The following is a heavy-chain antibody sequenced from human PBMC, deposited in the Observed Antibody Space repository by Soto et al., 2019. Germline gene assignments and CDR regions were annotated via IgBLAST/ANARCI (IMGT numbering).Heavy chain of an antibody. J-gene: IGHJ4*02. CDR1: GYSFNNFW. CDR3: ARHESYFDWLSPLH. Sequence: PGESLKISCKGSGYSFNNFWIAWVRQMPGKGLEWMGIIYPGDSDTRYSPSFQGQVTISADKSISTAYLQWSSLKASDTAMYYCARHESYFDWLSPLHWGQGTLVTVSS. D-gene: IGHD3-9*01. CDR2: IYPGDSDT. V-gene: IGHV5-51*01.